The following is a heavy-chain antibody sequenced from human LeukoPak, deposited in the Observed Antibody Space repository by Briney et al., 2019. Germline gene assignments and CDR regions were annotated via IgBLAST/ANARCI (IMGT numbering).Heavy chain of an antibody. D-gene: IGHD6-6*01. Sequence: SVKVSRKASGGTFSSYAISWVRQAPGQGLEWMGRIIPIFGTANYAQKFQGRVTITTDESTSTAYMELSSLRSEDTAVYYCARELIAARPPFFDYWGQGTLVTVSS. CDR1: GGTFSSYA. J-gene: IGHJ4*02. CDR2: IIPIFGTA. CDR3: ARELIAARPPFFDY. V-gene: IGHV1-69*05.